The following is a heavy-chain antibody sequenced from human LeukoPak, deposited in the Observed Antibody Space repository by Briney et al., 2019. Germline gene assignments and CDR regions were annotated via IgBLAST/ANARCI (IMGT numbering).Heavy chain of an antibody. V-gene: IGHV3-66*01. Sequence: GGSLRLSCAAPGFTVSSNYMSWVRQAPGKGLEWVSLIYSGGRIFYADSVKGRFIISTDNSKNTLYLQMNSLRAEDTAVYYCASGFSYGKVDYWGQGTLVTVSS. CDR2: IYSGGRI. D-gene: IGHD5-18*01. CDR3: ASGFSYGKVDY. CDR1: GFTVSSNY. J-gene: IGHJ4*02.